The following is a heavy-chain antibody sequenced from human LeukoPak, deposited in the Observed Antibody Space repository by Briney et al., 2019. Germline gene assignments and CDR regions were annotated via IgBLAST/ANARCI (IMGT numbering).Heavy chain of an antibody. J-gene: IGHJ4*02. CDR3: ARGSRLGNDY. Sequence: SETLSLTCTVSGGSISNYYWSWIRQPPGKGLEWIGYIYYSGSTNYNPSLKSRVTISVDTSKNQFSLKLSSVTAADTAVYYCARGSRLGNDYWGQGTLVTVSS. CDR2: IYYSGST. D-gene: IGHD6-19*01. CDR1: GGSISNYY. V-gene: IGHV4-59*01.